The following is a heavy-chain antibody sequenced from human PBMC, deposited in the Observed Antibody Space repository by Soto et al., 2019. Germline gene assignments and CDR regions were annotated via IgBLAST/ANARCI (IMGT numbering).Heavy chain of an antibody. J-gene: IGHJ4*02. D-gene: IGHD3-22*01. CDR3: ARDVIYYDSSGYYETPGGLDS. V-gene: IGHV3-30-3*01. CDR1: GFTFSNYA. Sequence: GGSLRLSCSASGFTFSNYAMHWVRQAPGKGLEWVAVISYDGSNKYYADSVKGRFTISRDNSKNTLSLQMNSLRAEDAAVYSCARDVIYYDSSGYYETPGGLDSWGQGTLVTVSS. CDR2: ISYDGSNK.